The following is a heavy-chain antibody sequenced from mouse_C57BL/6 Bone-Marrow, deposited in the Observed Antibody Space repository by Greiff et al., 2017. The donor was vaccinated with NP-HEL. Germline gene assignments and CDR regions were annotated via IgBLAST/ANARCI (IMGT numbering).Heavy chain of an antibody. CDR1: GYTFTSYW. V-gene: IGHV1-64*01. CDR3: ASPPWLLDY. CDR2: IHPNSGST. J-gene: IGHJ2*01. D-gene: IGHD2-3*01. Sequence: QVQLQQPGAELVKPGASVKLSCKASGYTFTSYWMHWVKQRPGQGLEWIGMIHPNSGSTNYHEKFKSKATLTVDKSSSTAYLQLSSLTSEDSAVYYCASPPWLLDYWGQGTTLTVSS.